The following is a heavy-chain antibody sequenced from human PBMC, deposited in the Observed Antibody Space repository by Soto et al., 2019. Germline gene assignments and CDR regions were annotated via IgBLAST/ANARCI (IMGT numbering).Heavy chain of an antibody. V-gene: IGHV3-74*01. D-gene: IGHD6-13*01. CDR1: GFTFSSFW. J-gene: IGHJ4*02. CDR3: ARIPPGWGGEQLVLDY. CDR2: INRDGSTT. Sequence: EVQLVESGGGLVQPGGSLRLSCAASGFTFSSFWMHWVRQAPGKGLVWVSRINRDGSTTSYADSVKGRFTISRDNAKNTLYLQMNSLRAEDTAVYYCARIPPGWGGEQLVLDYWGQGTLVTVSS.